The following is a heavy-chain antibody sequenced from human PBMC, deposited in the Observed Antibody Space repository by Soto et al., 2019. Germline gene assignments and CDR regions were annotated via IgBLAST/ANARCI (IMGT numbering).Heavy chain of an antibody. V-gene: IGHV4-59*01. CDR3: ARATYYYFSWTLGRYYGMYV. D-gene: IGHD3-10*01. Sequence: LSLTCAVSGGSISSYYWSWIRQPPGKGLEWIGYIYYSGSTNYNPSLKSRVTISVDTSKNQFSLKLTSVTAADTAVYYCARATYYYFSWTLGRYYGMYVCGQRYTVTVS. CDR1: GGSISSYY. J-gene: IGHJ6*02. CDR2: IYYSGST.